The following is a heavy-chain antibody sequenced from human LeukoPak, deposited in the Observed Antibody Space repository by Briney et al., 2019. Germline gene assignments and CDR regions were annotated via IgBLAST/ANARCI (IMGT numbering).Heavy chain of an antibody. D-gene: IGHD4-23*01. Sequence: GRSLRLSCAASGFTFDNYAMHWVRQAPGKGLEWFSGISWNSGTIGYGDSVKGRFTISRDNAKSSLYLQMNSLRAEDMAVYYCAKAQDYGGKNYFDYWGQGTLVTVSS. CDR2: ISWNSGTI. CDR3: AKAQDYGGKNYFDY. V-gene: IGHV3-9*03. CDR1: GFTFDNYA. J-gene: IGHJ4*02.